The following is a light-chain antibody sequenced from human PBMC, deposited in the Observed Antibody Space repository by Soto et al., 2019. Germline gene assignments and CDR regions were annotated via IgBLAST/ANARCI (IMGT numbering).Light chain of an antibody. V-gene: IGKV1-39*01. CDR1: QSISSY. CDR3: QQSYSTPGFT. CDR2: AAS. J-gene: IGKJ3*01. Sequence: DIQMTQSPSSLSASVGDRVTITCRASQSISSYLNWYQQKPGKAPKLLIYAASSLQSGVPTRFSGSGSGTDFTRTISSLQPEEFATDYCQQSYSTPGFTFGPGTKVDIK.